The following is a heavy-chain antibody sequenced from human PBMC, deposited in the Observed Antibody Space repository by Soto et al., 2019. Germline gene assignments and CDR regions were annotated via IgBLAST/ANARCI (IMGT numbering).Heavy chain of an antibody. D-gene: IGHD3-3*01. V-gene: IGHV3-48*03. CDR2: ITRGGSII. Sequence: GGSLRLSCAASGFTFSTFEMSWVRQAPGGGLECLSYITRGGSIIHYADSVKGRFTISRDNARNSLYLQMNSLRAEDSAVYYCASVWSGYSGAQYWGRGTLVTVSS. CDR1: GFTFSTFE. J-gene: IGHJ4*02. CDR3: ASVWSGYSGAQY.